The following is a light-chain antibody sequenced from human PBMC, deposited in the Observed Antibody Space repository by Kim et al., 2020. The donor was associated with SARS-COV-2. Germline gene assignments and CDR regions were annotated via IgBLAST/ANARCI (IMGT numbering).Light chain of an antibody. J-gene: IGKJ1*01. CDR2: DAS. CDR3: QQYNRWPRT. V-gene: IGKV3-15*01. Sequence: PGERATLSCTASQSVSSNIAWYQQKPGQAPRLLISDASTRATGIPARFSGGGSGTDFTLTISSLQSEDFAVYYCQQYNRWPRTFGQGTKMDIK. CDR1: QSVSSN.